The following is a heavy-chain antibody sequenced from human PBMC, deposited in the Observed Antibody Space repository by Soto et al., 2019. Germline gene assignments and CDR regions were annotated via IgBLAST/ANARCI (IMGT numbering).Heavy chain of an antibody. CDR2: ISAYNGNT. D-gene: IGHD3-9*01. CDR1: GYTFTSYG. Sequence: ASVKVSCKASGYTFTSYGISWVQQAPGQGLEWMGWISAYNGNTNYAQKLQGRVTMTTDTSTSTAYMELRSLRSDDTAVYYCARSRPLLRYFDWLPYYYYYGMDVWGQGTTVTVSS. CDR3: ARSRPLLRYFDWLPYYYYYGMDV. V-gene: IGHV1-18*04. J-gene: IGHJ6*02.